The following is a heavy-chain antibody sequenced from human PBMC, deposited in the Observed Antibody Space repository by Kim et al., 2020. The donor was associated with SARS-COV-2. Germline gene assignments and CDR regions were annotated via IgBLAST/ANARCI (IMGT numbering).Heavy chain of an antibody. Sequence: GESLKISCKGSGYSFTTYWIGWVRQMPGKGLEWMGIIYPGDSDTRYSPSFQGQVTISADKSISTAYLQWSSLKASDTAMFYCARGVGYYYYYMDVWRKGTTVTVSS. CDR2: IYPGDSDT. D-gene: IGHD1-26*01. CDR3: ARGVGYYYYYMDV. J-gene: IGHJ6*03. V-gene: IGHV5-51*01. CDR1: GYSFTTYW.